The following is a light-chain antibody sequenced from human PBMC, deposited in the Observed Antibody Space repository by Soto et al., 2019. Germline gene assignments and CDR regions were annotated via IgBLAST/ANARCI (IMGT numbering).Light chain of an antibody. Sequence: EIVLTQSPGTLSLSPGERATLSRRASQSVSSNFLAWYQQKPGQAPRLLIYGASSRATGIPDRFSGSGSGTDFTLTISRLEPEDFAVYYCQQYGTSPVTFGGGTKVEIK. V-gene: IGKV3-20*01. CDR3: QQYGTSPVT. J-gene: IGKJ4*01. CDR1: QSVSSNF. CDR2: GAS.